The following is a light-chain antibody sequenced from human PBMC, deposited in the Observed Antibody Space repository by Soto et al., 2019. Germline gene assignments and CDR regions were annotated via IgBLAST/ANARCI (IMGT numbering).Light chain of an antibody. V-gene: IGKV1-33*01. Sequence: DIQMTQSPSSLSASVGDRVTITCQASQDISNYLNWYQQKPGKAPKLLIYDASNLETGVPSRFSGSGSGTDFTFTISSLQPEDTATYYGQQYDILTTFGQGTKLEIK. CDR2: DAS. CDR1: QDISNY. J-gene: IGKJ2*01. CDR3: QQYDILTT.